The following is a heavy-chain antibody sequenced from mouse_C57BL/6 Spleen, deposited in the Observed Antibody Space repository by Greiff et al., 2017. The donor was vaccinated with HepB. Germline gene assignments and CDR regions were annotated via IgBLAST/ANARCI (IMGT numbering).Heavy chain of an antibody. D-gene: IGHD2-2*01. CDR1: GFTFSSYA. V-gene: IGHV5-4*03. CDR2: ISDGGSYT. Sequence: EVNVVESGGGLVKPGGSLKLSCAASGFTFSSYAMSWVRQTPEKRLEWVATISDGGSYTYYPDNVKGRFTISRDNAKNNLYLQMSHLKSEDTAMYYCARAGGYRYFDVWGTGTTVTVSS. J-gene: IGHJ1*03. CDR3: ARAGGYRYFDV.